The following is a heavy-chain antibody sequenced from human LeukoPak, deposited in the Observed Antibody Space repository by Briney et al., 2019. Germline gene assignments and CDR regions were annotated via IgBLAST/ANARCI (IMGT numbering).Heavy chain of an antibody. CDR3: ARDQWFGELAGYYYGMDV. CDR2: IYYSGST. D-gene: IGHD3-10*01. V-gene: IGHV4-59*01. J-gene: IGHJ6*02. Sequence: SETLSLTCTVSGGSISSYYWSWIRQPPGKGLEWIGYIYYSGSTNYNPSLKSRVTISVDTSKNQFSLKLSSVTAADTAVYYCARDQWFGELAGYYYGMDVWGQGTTVTVS. CDR1: GGSISSYY.